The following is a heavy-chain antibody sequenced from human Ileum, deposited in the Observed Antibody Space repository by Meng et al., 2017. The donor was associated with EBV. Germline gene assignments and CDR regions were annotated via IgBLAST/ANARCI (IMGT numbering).Heavy chain of an antibody. J-gene: IGHJ4*02. CDR1: GGSFSGYY. CDR3: ARGHDYGDYASDY. V-gene: IGHV4-34*01. CDR2: INHSGST. Sequence: VQLQQWGAGLLKPSETRSLTCAGYGGSFSGYYWSWIRQPPGKGLEWIGEINHSGSTNYNPSLKSRVTISVDTSKNQFSLKLSSVTAADTAVYYCARGHDYGDYASDYWGQGTLVTVSS. D-gene: IGHD4-17*01.